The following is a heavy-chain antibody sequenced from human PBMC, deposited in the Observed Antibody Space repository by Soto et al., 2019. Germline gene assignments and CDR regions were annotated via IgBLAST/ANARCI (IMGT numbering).Heavy chain of an antibody. Sequence: QVQLVQSGAEVKKPGASVKVSCKASGYTFSNYLLHWVRQALGQRLEWMGWINAGNGNTKYSQKFQGRVTLTRDTSASTAYMELSGLRSEDTAVYYCASPSYGSGNFYWGQGTLVTVSS. J-gene: IGHJ4*02. CDR1: GYTFSNYL. CDR3: ASPSYGSGNFY. V-gene: IGHV1-3*01. D-gene: IGHD3-10*01. CDR2: INAGNGNT.